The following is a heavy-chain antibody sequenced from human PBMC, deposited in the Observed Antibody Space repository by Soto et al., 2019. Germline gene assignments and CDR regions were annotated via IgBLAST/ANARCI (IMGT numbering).Heavy chain of an antibody. J-gene: IGHJ3*02. CDR3: ARDRSSSDI. V-gene: IGHV1-18*01. CDR1: GYRFSNYG. CDR2: VNPYNNNR. Sequence: ASVKVSCKASGYRFSNYGISWVRQAPGQGLEWMGWVNPYNNNRDYAQKFHDRVTMTRDTSTTTVYMELRGLTSDDTAVYFCARDRSSSDIWGQGTMVTVS.